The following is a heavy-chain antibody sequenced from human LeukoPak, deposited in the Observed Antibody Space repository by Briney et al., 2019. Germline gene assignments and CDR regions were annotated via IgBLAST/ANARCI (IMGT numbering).Heavy chain of an antibody. J-gene: IGHJ6*02. CDR3: ARDRGFTVRRDNYYYGMDV. Sequence: SETLSLTCAVSGGSISSGGYSWSWIRQPPGKGLEWIGYIYHSGSTYYNPSLKSRVTISVDTSKNQFSLKLSSVTAADTAVYYCARDRGFTVRRDNYYYGMDVWGQGTTVTVSS. CDR1: GGSISSGGYS. V-gene: IGHV4-30-2*05. CDR2: IYHSGST. D-gene: IGHD3-10*01.